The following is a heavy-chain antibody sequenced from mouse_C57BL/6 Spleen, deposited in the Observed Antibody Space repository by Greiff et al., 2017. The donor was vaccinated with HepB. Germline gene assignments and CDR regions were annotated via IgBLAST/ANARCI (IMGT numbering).Heavy chain of an antibody. CDR3: EKGGNSCEY. CDR1: GYTFTSYW. J-gene: IGHJ2*01. CDR2: IYPGSGST. Sequence: VQLQQSGAELVKPGASVKMSCKASGYTFTSYWITWVKQRPGQGLEWIGDIYPGSGSTNYNEKFKSKATLPVDTSSSTAYMQLSSLTSEDSAVYKGEKGGNSCEYWGQGTTLTVSS. V-gene: IGHV1-55*01.